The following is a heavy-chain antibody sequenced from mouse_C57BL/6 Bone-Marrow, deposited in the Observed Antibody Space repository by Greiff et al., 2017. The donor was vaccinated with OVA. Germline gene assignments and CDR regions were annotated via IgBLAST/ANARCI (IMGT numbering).Heavy chain of an antibody. J-gene: IGHJ4*01. Sequence: EVQLQQSGPELVKPGASVKISCKASGYTFTDYYMNWVKQSHGKSLEWIGDINPNNGGTSYNQKFKGKATLTVDKSSSTAYMELRSLTSEDSAVYYCATITYYYAMDYWGQGTSVTVSS. V-gene: IGHV1-26*01. D-gene: IGHD2-4*01. CDR3: ATITYYYAMDY. CDR2: INPNNGGT. CDR1: GYTFTDYY.